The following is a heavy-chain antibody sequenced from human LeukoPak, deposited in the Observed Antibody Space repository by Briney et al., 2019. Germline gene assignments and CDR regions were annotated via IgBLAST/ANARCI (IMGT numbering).Heavy chain of an antibody. V-gene: IGHV1-2*02. CDR2: INPNSGGT. CDR3: FPWAATLVVY. J-gene: IGHJ4*02. CDR1: GYTFTGYY. Sequence: ASVKVSCKASGYTFTGYYMHWVRQAPGQGLEWMGWINPNSGGTNYAQKFQGRVTMTRETSISTAYMELSRLRSDDTAVYYCFPWAATLVVYWGQGTLVTVSS. D-gene: IGHD2-15*01.